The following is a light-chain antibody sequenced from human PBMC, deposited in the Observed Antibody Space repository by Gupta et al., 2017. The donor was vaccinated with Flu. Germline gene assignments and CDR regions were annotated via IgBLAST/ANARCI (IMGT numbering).Light chain of an antibody. V-gene: IGLV3-1*01. J-gene: IGLJ1*01. Sequence: SSELTQPPSVSVSPGQTASITCSGDKLGDNYACWYQQNPRQSPVLVIYQDSNWPSGMPERFSGSNTGNTATLTVNGDEAMDDDDYYCQAWDSSYVFGTGTKVTVL. CDR2: QDS. CDR3: QAWDSSYV. CDR1: KLGDNY.